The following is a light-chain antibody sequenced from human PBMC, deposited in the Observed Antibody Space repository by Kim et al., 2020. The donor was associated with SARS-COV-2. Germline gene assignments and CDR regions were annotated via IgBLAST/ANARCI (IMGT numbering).Light chain of an antibody. CDR1: QSVSNNY. CDR2: DAS. J-gene: IGKJ2*01. Sequence: EIVLTQSPGTLSLSPGERATLSCRASQSVSNNYLAWYQQKPGQAPRLLVYDASGRAPGIPARFSGSGSGTDFTLTISRLQPEDFAVYYCQHYGSSPYPFGQGTKLEIK. CDR3: QHYGSSPYP. V-gene: IGKV3-20*01.